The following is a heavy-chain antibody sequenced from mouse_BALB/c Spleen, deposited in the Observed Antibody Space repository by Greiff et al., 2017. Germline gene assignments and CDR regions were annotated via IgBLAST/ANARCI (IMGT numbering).Heavy chain of an antibody. V-gene: IGHV1-4*01. CDR1: GYTFTSYT. CDR3: AFTTRRDYYAMDY. Sequence: QVQLQQSGAELARPGASVKMSCKASGYTFTSYTMHWVKQRPGQGLEWIGYINPSSGYTNYNQKFKDKATLNVDKSSNTAYMQLSSLTSEDSAVYYCAFTTRRDYYAMDYWGQGTSVTVSS. CDR2: INPSSGYT. J-gene: IGHJ4*01. D-gene: IGHD1-1*01.